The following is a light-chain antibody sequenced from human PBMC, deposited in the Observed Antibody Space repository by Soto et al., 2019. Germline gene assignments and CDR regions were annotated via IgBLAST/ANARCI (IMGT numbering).Light chain of an antibody. CDR1: NIGSKN. CDR2: RDS. Sequence: SSELTQPLSVAVALGQTASITCGGNNIGSKNVQWYQQKPGQAPVLVIYRDSNRPSGIPERFSGSNSGNTATLTISRAQAGDEADYYCQVWDSSTAWVFGGGIKLTVL. J-gene: IGLJ3*02. CDR3: QVWDSSTAWV. V-gene: IGLV3-9*01.